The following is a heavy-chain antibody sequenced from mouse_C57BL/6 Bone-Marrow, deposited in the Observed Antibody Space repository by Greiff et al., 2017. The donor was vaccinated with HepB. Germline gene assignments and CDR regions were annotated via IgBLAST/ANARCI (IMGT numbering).Heavy chain of an antibody. Sequence: EVQLVESGGGLVKPGGSLKLSCAASGFTFSSYAMSWVRQTPEKRLEWVATISDGGSYTYYPDNVKGRFTISRDNAKNNLYLQMSHLKSEDTAMYYCARGGPSIVATCDFDVGGTGSTVTVSS. D-gene: IGHD2-10*02. J-gene: IGHJ1*03. V-gene: IGHV5-4*01. CDR3: ARGGPSIVATCDFDV. CDR1: GFTFSSYA. CDR2: ISDGGSYT.